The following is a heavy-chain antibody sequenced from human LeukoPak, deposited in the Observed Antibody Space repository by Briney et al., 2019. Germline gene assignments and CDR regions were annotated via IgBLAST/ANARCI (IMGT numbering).Heavy chain of an antibody. CDR3: ARDGRDTISGELTVFDY. CDR1: GFTFSRYT. D-gene: IGHD3-3*01. J-gene: IGHJ4*02. V-gene: IGHV3-21*01. CDR2: ISSSGSYI. Sequence: GGSLRLSCAASGFTFSRYTLNWVRQAPGKGLEWVSSISSSGSYIYYADSMKGRFTVFRDNAKNSLYLQMHSLRAEDTAVYYCARDGRDTISGELTVFDYWGQGTLVTVSS.